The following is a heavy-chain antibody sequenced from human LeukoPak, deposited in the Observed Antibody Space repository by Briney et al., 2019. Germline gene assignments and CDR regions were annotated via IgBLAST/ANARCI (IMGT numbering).Heavy chain of an antibody. Sequence: PSEPRSLPCTVPGASFSSYYWTWIRQPPGKGLEWIGYINHSGSTNYNPSLRSRVTISIDTSKSQFSLKLTSVTAADTAIYYCAGGQKWLSFDSWGQGTLLTVSS. V-gene: IGHV4-59*01. D-gene: IGHD6-19*01. CDR3: AGGQKWLSFDS. CDR2: INHSGST. CDR1: GASFSSYY. J-gene: IGHJ4*02.